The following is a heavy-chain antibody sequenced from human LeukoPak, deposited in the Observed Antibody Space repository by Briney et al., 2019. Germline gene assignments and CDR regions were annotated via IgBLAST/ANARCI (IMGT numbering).Heavy chain of an antibody. J-gene: IGHJ4*02. D-gene: IGHD3-22*01. V-gene: IGHV1-69*13. CDR3: AKAQHDYDSSGHKPTLAAYRVY. CDR2: IIPIFGTA. Sequence: SVKVSCKASGGTFSSYAISWVRQAPGQGLEWMGGIIPIFGTANYAQKFQGRVTITADESTSTAYMELSSLRSEDTAVYYCAKAQHDYDSSGHKPTLAAYRVYWGQGTLVSVSS. CDR1: GGTFSSYA.